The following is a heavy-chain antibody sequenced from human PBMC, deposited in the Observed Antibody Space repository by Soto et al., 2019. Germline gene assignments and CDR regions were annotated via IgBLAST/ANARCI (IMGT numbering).Heavy chain of an antibody. D-gene: IGHD6-19*01. CDR3: VRDQSVAGPTTLFDP. Sequence: GGSLRLSCAASGVPLSRYWMHWVRQLPGKGLAWISRINAEGSSTIYADSVKGRFTVSRDNAKNTLYLQMNSLRAEDTAVYYCVRDQSVAGPTTLFDPWGQGSLVTVSS. J-gene: IGHJ5*02. V-gene: IGHV3-74*01. CDR2: INAEGSST. CDR1: GVPLSRYW.